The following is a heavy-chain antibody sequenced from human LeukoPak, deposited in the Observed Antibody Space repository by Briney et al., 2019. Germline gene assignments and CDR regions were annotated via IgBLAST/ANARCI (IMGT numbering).Heavy chain of an antibody. D-gene: IGHD1-26*01. CDR3: PKRAYSGRYCSAFDG. V-gene: IGHV3-23*01. CDR1: GFTFSSYP. Sequence: PGGSLRLSCAASGFTFSSYPMSWLRQAPGKGLEWVSAISGGGGSTYYADSVKGRFTISSDNSKNTLYLQMNSLRAEDTAVYYCPKRAYSGRYCSAFDGWGQGTVVTVSS. J-gene: IGHJ3*01. CDR2: ISGGGGST.